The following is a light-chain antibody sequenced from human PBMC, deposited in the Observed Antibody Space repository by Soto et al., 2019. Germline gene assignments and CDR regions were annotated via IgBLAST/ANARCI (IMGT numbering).Light chain of an antibody. CDR2: KAS. J-gene: IGKJ1*01. CDR3: QHYNSYSEA. CDR1: QSINNW. V-gene: IGKV1-5*03. Sequence: DIQMTQSPSALSASVGDRVTITCRASQSINNWLAWYQQKSGKAPKLLIYKASTLKSGVPSRFSGSGSGTEFTLTISSLQPDDFATYYCQHYNSYSEAFGQGTKVDI.